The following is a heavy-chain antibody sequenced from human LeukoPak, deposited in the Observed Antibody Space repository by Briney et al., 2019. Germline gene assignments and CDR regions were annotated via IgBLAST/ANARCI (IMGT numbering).Heavy chain of an antibody. CDR1: GFTVSGYA. D-gene: IGHD6-13*01. Sequence: GGSLRLSCTASGFTVSGYAMSWVRQAPGKGLGWVSAISASGGYYADSVKGRFTISRDTSENTLYLQMSSLRAEDTAVYYCAKAAYSSSRSPNDYWGQGTLVTVSS. CDR2: ISASGG. J-gene: IGHJ4*02. CDR3: AKAAYSSSRSPNDY. V-gene: IGHV3-23*01.